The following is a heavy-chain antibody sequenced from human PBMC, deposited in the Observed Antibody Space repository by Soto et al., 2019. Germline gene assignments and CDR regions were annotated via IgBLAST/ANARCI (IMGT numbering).Heavy chain of an antibody. Sequence: PGGSLRLSCAASGFTFSGYAVHWVRQAPGKGLEWVAVISGDGSNQYYADSVKGRFTISRDNSKNTVYLQMNSLRAEDTAVYYCAKIESRFYYDSSGYYPFDYWGQGTLVTVSS. CDR1: GFTFSGYA. CDR2: ISGDGSNQ. CDR3: AKIESRFYYDSSGYYPFDY. D-gene: IGHD3-22*01. J-gene: IGHJ4*02. V-gene: IGHV3-30-3*02.